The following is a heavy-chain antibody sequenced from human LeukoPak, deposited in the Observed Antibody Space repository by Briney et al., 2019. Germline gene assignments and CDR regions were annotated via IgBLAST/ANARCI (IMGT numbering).Heavy chain of an antibody. CDR3: ARHAAVAGWFDP. D-gene: IGHD6-19*01. J-gene: IGHJ5*02. Sequence: PSETLSLTCTVSGGSISSYYWSWIRQPPGKGLEWIGYIYYSGSTYYNPSLKNRVTISVDTSKHQFSLKLTSVTAADTAVYYCARHAAVAGWFDPWGQGTLVTVSS. CDR1: GGSISSYY. CDR2: IYYSGST. V-gene: IGHV4-59*08.